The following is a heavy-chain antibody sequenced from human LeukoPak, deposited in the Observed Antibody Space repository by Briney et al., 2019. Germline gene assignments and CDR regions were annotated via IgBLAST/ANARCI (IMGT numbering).Heavy chain of an antibody. J-gene: IGHJ4*02. Sequence: GGSLRLSCAASGFTFSSYGNHWVRQAPGKGLEWVAFIRYDGSNTYYADSVKGRFTFSRDNSMNTLYLQMNSLRAEDTAVYYCAKPRSLNVVGGAVDYWGQGTLVTVSS. V-gene: IGHV3-30*02. D-gene: IGHD2-15*01. CDR3: AKPRSLNVVGGAVDY. CDR1: GFTFSSYG. CDR2: IRYDGSNT.